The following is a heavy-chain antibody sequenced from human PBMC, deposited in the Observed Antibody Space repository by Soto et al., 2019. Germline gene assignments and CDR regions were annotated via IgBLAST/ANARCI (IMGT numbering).Heavy chain of an antibody. CDR3: ARVTRFPDAFDI. Sequence: QVHLQQWGAGLLKPSETLSLTCGVYGGSFGTSYWAWIRQSPEKGLEWIGEINHNGDSNYNPSLKMRVTISLDMSATQFSLKLTPVAAADTAVYSCARVTRFPDAFDIWGQGTPVIVSS. V-gene: IGHV4-34*01. J-gene: IGHJ3*02. CDR2: INHNGDS. CDR1: GGSFGTSY.